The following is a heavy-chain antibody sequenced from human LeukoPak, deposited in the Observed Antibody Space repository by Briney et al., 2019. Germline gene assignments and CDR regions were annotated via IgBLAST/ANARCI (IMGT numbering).Heavy chain of an antibody. CDR2: IYSGGST. Sequence: GGSLRLSCAASGFTVSSNYMSWVRQAPGQGLELDSVIYSGGSTYYADSVKGRFTISRDNSKNTLYLQMNSLRAEDTAVYYCARAEHIDYFDYWGQGTLVTVSS. V-gene: IGHV3-66*01. J-gene: IGHJ4*02. D-gene: IGHD2-21*01. CDR1: GFTVSSNY. CDR3: ARAEHIDYFDY.